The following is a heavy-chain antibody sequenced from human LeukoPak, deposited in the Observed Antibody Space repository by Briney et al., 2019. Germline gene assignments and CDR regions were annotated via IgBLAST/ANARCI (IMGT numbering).Heavy chain of an antibody. J-gene: IGHJ6*04. D-gene: IGHD2-2*01. Sequence: ASVKVSCKASGYTFTSYAMHWVRQAPGQRLEWMGWINAGNGNTKYSQKFQGRVTITRDTSASTAYMELSSLRSEDTAVYYCARDAVPYCSSTSCYRMDAWGKGTTVTVSS. V-gene: IGHV1-3*01. CDR3: ARDAVPYCSSTSCYRMDA. CDR1: GYTFTSYA. CDR2: INAGNGNT.